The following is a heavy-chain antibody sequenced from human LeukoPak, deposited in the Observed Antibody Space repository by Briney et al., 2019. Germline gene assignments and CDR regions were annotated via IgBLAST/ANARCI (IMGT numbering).Heavy chain of an antibody. CDR3: ARMGQQLGPSYYFDY. CDR2: INHSGST. J-gene: IGHJ4*02. CDR1: GGSFSGYY. D-gene: IGHD6-6*01. V-gene: IGHV4-34*01. Sequence: SETLSLTSAVYGGSFSGYYWSWIRQPPGKGLEWIGEINHSGSTNYNPSLKSRVTISVDTSKNQFSLKLSSVTAADTAVYYCARMGQQLGPSYYFDYWGQGTLVTVSS.